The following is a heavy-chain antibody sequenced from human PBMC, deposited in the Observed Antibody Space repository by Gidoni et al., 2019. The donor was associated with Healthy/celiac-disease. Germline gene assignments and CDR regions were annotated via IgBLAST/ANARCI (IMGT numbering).Heavy chain of an antibody. CDR1: GFPFGDYA. V-gene: IGHV3-49*04. J-gene: IGHJ6*02. D-gene: IGHD4-17*01. CDR2: IRSKAYGVTT. CDR3: TSAVTTGSNDYYYYGMDV. Sequence: EVQLVESGGGLVQPGRSLRLSCTASGFPFGDYAVSWVRQAPGKGLGWVGFIRSKAYGVTTEYAASVKGRFTISRDDSKSIAYLQMNSLKTEDTAVYYCTSAVTTGSNDYYYYGMDVWGQGTTVTVSS.